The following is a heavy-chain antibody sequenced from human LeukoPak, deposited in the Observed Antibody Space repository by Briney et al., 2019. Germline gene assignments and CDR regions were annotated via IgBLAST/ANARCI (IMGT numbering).Heavy chain of an antibody. V-gene: IGHV3-48*04. Sequence: GGSLRLSCAASGFTFSSYSMNWVRQAPGKGLEWVSYISSSGSTIYYADSVKGRFTISRDNAKNSLYLQMNSLRAEDTAVYYCARKLGGVHDAFDIWGQGTMVTVSS. D-gene: IGHD3-16*01. CDR2: ISSSGSTI. CDR3: ARKLGGVHDAFDI. CDR1: GFTFSSYS. J-gene: IGHJ3*02.